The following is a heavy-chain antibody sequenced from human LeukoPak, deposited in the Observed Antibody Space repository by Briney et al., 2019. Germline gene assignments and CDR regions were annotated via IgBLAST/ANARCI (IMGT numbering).Heavy chain of an antibody. CDR3: ARVDTAMVIDY. D-gene: IGHD5-18*01. J-gene: IGHJ4*02. V-gene: IGHV1-69*05. CDR2: IIPIFGTA. Sequence: GSSVKVSCKASGGTFSSYAISWVQQAPGQGLEWMGRIIPIFGTANYAQKFQGRVTITTDESTSTAYMELSSLRSEDTAVYYCARVDTAMVIDYWGQGTLVTVSS. CDR1: GGTFSSYA.